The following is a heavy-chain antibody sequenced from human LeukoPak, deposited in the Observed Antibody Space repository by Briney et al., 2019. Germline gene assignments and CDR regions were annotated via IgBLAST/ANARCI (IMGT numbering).Heavy chain of an antibody. J-gene: IGHJ4*02. CDR2: IIPIFGTA. D-gene: IGHD6-13*01. CDR1: GGTFSSYA. V-gene: IGHV1-69*06. CDR3: ARGYSSPDYFDY. Sequence: GASVKVPCKASGGTFSSYAISWVRQAPGQGLEWMGGIIPIFGTANYAQKFQGRVTITADKSTSTAYMELSSLRSEDTAVYYCARGYSSPDYFDYWGQGTLVTVSS.